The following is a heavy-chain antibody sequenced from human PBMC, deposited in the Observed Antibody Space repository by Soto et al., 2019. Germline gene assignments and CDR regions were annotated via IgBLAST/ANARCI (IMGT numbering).Heavy chain of an antibody. CDR3: ARGSYASSWFDP. CDR2: IYYSGST. V-gene: IGHV4-59*01. CDR1: GGSISSYY. J-gene: IGHJ5*02. Sequence: NPSETLSLTCTVSGGSISSYYWSWIRQPPGKGLEWIGYIYYSGSTNYNPSLKSRVTISVDTSKNQFSLKLSSVTAADTAVYYCARGSYASSWFDPWGQGTPVTVSS. D-gene: IGHD2-15*01.